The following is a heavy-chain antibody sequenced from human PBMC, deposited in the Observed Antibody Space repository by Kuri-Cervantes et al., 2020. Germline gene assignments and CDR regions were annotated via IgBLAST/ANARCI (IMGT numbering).Heavy chain of an antibody. CDR2: INPSGGST. J-gene: IGHJ4*02. V-gene: IGHV1-46*01. CDR3: ARASVGLRYFDWLPYYFDY. CDR1: GYTFTNYY. D-gene: IGHD3-9*01. Sequence: SVKVSCKASGYTFTNYYMHWVRQAPGQGLEWMGIINPSGGSTTYARRFQGRVTMTRDTSTSTAYMELRSLRSDDTAVYYCARASVGLRYFDWLPYYFDYWGQGTLVTVSS.